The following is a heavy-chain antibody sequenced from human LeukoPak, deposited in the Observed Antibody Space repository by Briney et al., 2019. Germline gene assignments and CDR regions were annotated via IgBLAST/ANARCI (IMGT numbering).Heavy chain of an antibody. CDR3: AKDRPTVYSSSWLHFLDS. J-gene: IGHJ4*02. V-gene: IGHV3-23*01. CDR2: ISGSGGST. CDR1: GFTVSSNS. Sequence: GGSLRLSCTVSGFTVSSNSMSWVRQAPGKGLEWVSGISGSGGSTYLADSVKGWFTISRDNSKNTLYLEMNSLRADDTAVYYCAKDRPTVYSSSWLHFLDSWGQGTLVTVSS. D-gene: IGHD6-13*01.